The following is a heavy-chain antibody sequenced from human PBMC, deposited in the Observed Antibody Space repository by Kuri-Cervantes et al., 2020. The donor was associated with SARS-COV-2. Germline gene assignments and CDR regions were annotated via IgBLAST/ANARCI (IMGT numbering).Heavy chain of an antibody. CDR2: ISAYNGNT. D-gene: IGHD4-17*01. CDR1: GYTFTSYG. V-gene: IGHV1-18*04. CDR3: ARESVDYGDYVGPWRFGQEGEYYYYGMDV. J-gene: IGHJ6*02. Sequence: ASVKVSCKASGYTFTSYGISWVRQAPGQGLGWMGWISAYNGNTNYAQKLQGRVTMTTDTSTSTAYMELRSLRSDDTAVYYCARESVDYGDYVGPWRFGQEGEYYYYGMDVWAQGTTVTVSS.